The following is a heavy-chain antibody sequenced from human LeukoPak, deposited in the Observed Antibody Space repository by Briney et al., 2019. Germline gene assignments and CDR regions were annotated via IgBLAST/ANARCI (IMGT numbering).Heavy chain of an antibody. CDR2: VSHSGSI. CDR1: GVSISSSSYS. CDR3: GAIVTTIKLDF. Sequence: PSETLSLTCTVSGVSISSSSYSWGWIRQPPGKGLEGIGSVSHSGSINYDPSLNNPVTLSLHTHKNQSSQKLSSVTAADTAVYYCGAIVTTIKLDFSGQGTLVTVSS. D-gene: IGHD5-12*01. V-gene: IGHV4-39*01. J-gene: IGHJ4*02.